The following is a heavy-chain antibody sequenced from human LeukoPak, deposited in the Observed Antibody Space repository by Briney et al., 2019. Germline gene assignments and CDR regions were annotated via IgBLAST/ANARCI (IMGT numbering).Heavy chain of an antibody. CDR1: GFTFSSYG. V-gene: IGHV3-33*01. CDR3: ARDPGVSMVRGVITYYFDY. CDR2: IWYDGSNK. J-gene: IGHJ4*02. D-gene: IGHD3-10*01. Sequence: GGSLRLSCEASGFTFSSYGIHWVRQVPGKGLEWVAVIWYDGSNKYYADSVKGRFIISRDNSKNTLYLQMNSLRVEDTAVYYCARDPGVSMVRGVITYYFDYWGQGTLVTVSS.